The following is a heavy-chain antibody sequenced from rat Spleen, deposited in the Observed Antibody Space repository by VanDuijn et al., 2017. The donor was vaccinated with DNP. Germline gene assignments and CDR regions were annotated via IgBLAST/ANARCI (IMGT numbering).Heavy chain of an antibody. CDR3: ARRRRPYWYFDF. V-gene: IGHV1-43*01. J-gene: IGHJ1*01. CDR1: GYTFTTYY. CDR2: INTGSGGT. Sequence: QVQLRQSGAEPAKPGSSVKISCKASGYTFTTYYMTWIKQTTGQGLEYIGYINTGSGGTNYNEKFRGKATLTVDTSSNTAFMQLSSLTPDDSAVYYCARRRRPYWYFDFWGPGTMVTVSS.